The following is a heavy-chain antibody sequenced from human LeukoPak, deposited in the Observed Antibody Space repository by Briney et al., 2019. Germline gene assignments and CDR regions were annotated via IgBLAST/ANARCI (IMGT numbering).Heavy chain of an antibody. Sequence: GGSLRLSCSASGFTFADFTMSWFRQSPGQGLEWVGFIRSKVYGGAPEHAASVEARFTISRDDSTSIAYLQMNSLQVEDTAVYYCARGSGRYVMVDWWGQGTLVTVSS. D-gene: IGHD6-19*01. CDR1: GFTFADFT. CDR3: ARGSGRYVMVDW. V-gene: IGHV3-49*03. J-gene: IGHJ4*02. CDR2: IRSKVYGGAP.